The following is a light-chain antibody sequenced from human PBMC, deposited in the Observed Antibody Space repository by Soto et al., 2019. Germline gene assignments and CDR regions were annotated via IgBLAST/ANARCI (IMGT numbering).Light chain of an antibody. CDR1: QSVSSSY. Sequence: ALTQSPGTLSLSAGERATLSCRSSQSVSSSYLAWYQQKPGQAPRLIIYGASSRATDIPDRITGSWSGTDCTLTISRLEPEDVAVYYCQHYGSTPWTLGQGTKVDI. CDR3: QHYGSTPWT. CDR2: GAS. J-gene: IGKJ1*01. V-gene: IGKV3-20*01.